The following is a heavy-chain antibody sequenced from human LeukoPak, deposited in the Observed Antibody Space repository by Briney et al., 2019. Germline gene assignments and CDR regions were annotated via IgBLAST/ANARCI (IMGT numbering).Heavy chain of an antibody. CDR1: GFTFSNYA. Sequence: GGSLRLSCAASGFTFSNYAMFWVRQAPGTGLEWVALISYDGDNKYYADSVEGRLTISRDNSRNTLYLQMNSLRPEDTAMYYRARDFSGYNYGAGDALDLWGQGTVVTVSS. V-gene: IGHV3-30-3*01. J-gene: IGHJ3*01. D-gene: IGHD5-18*01. CDR3: ARDFSGYNYGAGDALDL. CDR2: ISYDGDNK.